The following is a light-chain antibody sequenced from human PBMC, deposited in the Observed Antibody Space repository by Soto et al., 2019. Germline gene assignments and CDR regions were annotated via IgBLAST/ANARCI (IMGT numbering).Light chain of an antibody. CDR1: QSVNIN. Sequence: EVVMTHSPATLSVSPWERVTLSCRASQSVNINLAWYQQKPGQAPRLLIYGTSNRAAAIPARFSGSGSGTEFTLTTGSLQSEDLAVYYCHQNNDWPPTFGQGTRWIS. J-gene: IGKJ1*01. CDR3: HQNNDWPPT. V-gene: IGKV3-15*01. CDR2: GTS.